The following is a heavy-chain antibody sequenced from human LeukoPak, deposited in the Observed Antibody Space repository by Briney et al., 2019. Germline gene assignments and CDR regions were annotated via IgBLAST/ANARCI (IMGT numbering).Heavy chain of an antibody. CDR2: IRQAGSEK. Sequence: GGSLRLSCAASGFTFSNYWMSWVRQAPGKGLEWVANIRQAGSEKYYVDSVKGRFTISRDNAKSSLYLQMNSLRAEDTAVYYCARDRLGSYVFDAFDIWGQGTMVTVSS. CDR3: ARDRLGSYVFDAFDI. CDR1: GFTFSNYW. D-gene: IGHD3-16*01. J-gene: IGHJ3*02. V-gene: IGHV3-7*04.